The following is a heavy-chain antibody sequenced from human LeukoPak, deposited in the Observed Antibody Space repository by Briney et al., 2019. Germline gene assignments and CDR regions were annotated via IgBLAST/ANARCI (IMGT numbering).Heavy chain of an antibody. CDR2: IYTSGST. J-gene: IGHJ4*02. V-gene: IGHV4-4*07. D-gene: IGHD3-22*01. CDR1: GGSISSYY. CDR3: ARDGSGYYDTSGYRN. Sequence: SETLSLTCTVSGGSISSYYWSWIRQPAGIGLEWIGRIYTSGSTNYNPSLESRVTISLDTSKNQFSLKLSSVTAADTAVYYCARDGSGYYDTSGYRNWGQGTLVTVSS.